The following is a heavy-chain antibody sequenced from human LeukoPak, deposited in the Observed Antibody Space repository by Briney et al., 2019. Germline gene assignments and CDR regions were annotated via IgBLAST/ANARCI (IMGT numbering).Heavy chain of an antibody. D-gene: IGHD6-19*01. V-gene: IGHV4-59*12. CDR3: ARSYSSGWSLKWFDP. J-gene: IGHJ5*02. CDR1: GGSISSYY. Sequence: SETLSLTCTVSGGSISSYYWGWIRQPPGKGLEWIGEIYHSGSTNYNPSLKSRVTISVDKSKNQFSLKLSSVTAADTAVYYCARSYSSGWSLKWFDPWGQGTLVTVSS. CDR2: IYHSGST.